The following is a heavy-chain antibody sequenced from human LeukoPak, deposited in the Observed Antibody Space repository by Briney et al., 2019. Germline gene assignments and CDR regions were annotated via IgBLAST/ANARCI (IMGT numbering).Heavy chain of an antibody. CDR2: INPNSGDT. CDR3: SRDFGEPTGYYMDV. CDR1: GYTFTGYY. D-gene: IGHD3-3*01. Sequence: GASVKVSCKASGYTFTGYYMHWVLQAPGQGLEWMGWINPNSGDTNYAQKFQGRVTMTRDTSISTAYMELSSLRSDDTAVYYCSRDFGEPTGYYMDVWGKGTTVTVSS. J-gene: IGHJ6*03. V-gene: IGHV1-2*02.